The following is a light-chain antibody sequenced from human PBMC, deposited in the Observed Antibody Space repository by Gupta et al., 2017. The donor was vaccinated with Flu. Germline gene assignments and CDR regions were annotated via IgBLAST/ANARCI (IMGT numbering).Light chain of an antibody. CDR2: EVN. CDR3: SSFAGNTYV. J-gene: IGLJ1*01. V-gene: IGLV2-8*01. CDR1: SSDVGSYDY. Sequence: QSALTQPPSASGSPGQSVTISCTGTSSDVGSYDYVSWYQQHPGKAPKVMIYEVNKRPSGVPDRFSGSKSGNSASLTVSVLQAEDEADYYCSSFAGNTYVFGTGTKVTVL.